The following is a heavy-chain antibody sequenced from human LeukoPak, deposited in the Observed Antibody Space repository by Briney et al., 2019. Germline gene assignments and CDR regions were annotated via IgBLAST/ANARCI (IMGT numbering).Heavy chain of an antibody. CDR1: GFTFSSYG. Sequence: GSLRLSCAASGFTFSSYGMRGVRQAPGKGLEWIGEINHSGSTNYNPSLKSRVTISVDTSKNQFSLKLSSVTAADTAVYYCQASDQVYYYYYMDVWGKGTTVTISS. J-gene: IGHJ6*03. CDR3: QASDQVYYYYYMDV. V-gene: IGHV4-34*08. CDR2: INHSGST.